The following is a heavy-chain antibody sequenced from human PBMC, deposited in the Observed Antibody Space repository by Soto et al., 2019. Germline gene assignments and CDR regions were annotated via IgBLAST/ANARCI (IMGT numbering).Heavy chain of an antibody. D-gene: IGHD3-10*01. CDR2: INAGNGNT. V-gene: IGHV1-3*01. CDR3: ARAPTYYYGSGSYYKPHSYYYGMDV. CDR1: GYTFTSYS. J-gene: IGHJ6*02. Sequence: SVKVSCKASGYTFTSYSMHWVRQAPGQRLEWMGWINAGNGNTKYSQKFQGRVTITRDTSASTAYMELSSLRSEDTAVYYCARAPTYYYGSGSYYKPHSYYYGMDVWGQGTTVTVSS.